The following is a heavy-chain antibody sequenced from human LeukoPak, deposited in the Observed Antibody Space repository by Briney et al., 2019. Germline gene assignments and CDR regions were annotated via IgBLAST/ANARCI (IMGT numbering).Heavy chain of an antibody. J-gene: IGHJ2*01. Sequence: PSETLSLTCTVSGGSISNYYWSWIRQSPGKGLEWIGYIHYSGSTNYNPSLKSRVTISIDMSKNQFSLKLRSVTAADTAVYYCARAGLSGTAAGHWYFDLWGRGTLVTVSS. CDR1: GGSISNYY. CDR2: IHYSGST. D-gene: IGHD3-10*01. CDR3: ARAGLSGTAAGHWYFDL. V-gene: IGHV4-59*01.